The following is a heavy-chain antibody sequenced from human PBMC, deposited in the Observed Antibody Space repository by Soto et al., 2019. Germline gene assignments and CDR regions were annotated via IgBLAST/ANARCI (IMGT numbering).Heavy chain of an antibody. V-gene: IGHV5-51*01. CDR2: IYPGDSDT. Sequence: EVQLVQSGAEVKKPGESLKISCKGSGYSFTSYWIGWVRQMPGKGLEWMGIIYPGDSDTRYSPSFQGQVTISADKSISTAYLQWSSLMASDTAMYYCARLGRRADYSNYLGSWGQGTLVTVSS. J-gene: IGHJ4*02. D-gene: IGHD4-4*01. CDR1: GYSFTSYW. CDR3: ARLGRRADYSNYLGS.